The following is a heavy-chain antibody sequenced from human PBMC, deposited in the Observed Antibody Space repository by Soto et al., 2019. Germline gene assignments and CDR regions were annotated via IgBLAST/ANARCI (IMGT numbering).Heavy chain of an antibody. CDR1: GDTFNSYV. D-gene: IGHD5-18*01. J-gene: IGHJ4*02. CDR2: IITAFGTT. V-gene: IGHV1-69*18. CDR3: TRSYGYTFGGSLDN. Sequence: QVQLVQSGPEVKKPGSSVKVSCKASGDTFNSYVITWVRQAPGQGLEWLGSIITAFGTTSYAQTFQDRLTITADEAATTDHMELSSLTSDDTAMYYCTRSYGYTFGGSLDNWGQGTLVTVSS.